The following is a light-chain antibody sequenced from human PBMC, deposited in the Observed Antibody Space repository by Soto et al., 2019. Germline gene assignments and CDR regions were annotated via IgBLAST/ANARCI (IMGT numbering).Light chain of an antibody. V-gene: IGKV3-15*01. CDR1: QSVTSN. J-gene: IGKJ1*01. CDR3: QQYNNWPRT. CDR2: GAS. Sequence: EIVMTQSPATLSVSPGGRATLSCRASQSVTSNLAWYQQKPGQAPRLLIYGASIRATDIPARFSGSGSGTEFTLTISSLQSEDVAVYYCQQYNNWPRTFGQGTKVDIK.